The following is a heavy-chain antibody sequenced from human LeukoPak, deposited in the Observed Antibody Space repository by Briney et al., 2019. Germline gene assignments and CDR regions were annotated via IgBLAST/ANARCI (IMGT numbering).Heavy chain of an antibody. J-gene: IGHJ6*03. V-gene: IGHV4-59*01. CDR3: ARSSEGRYYYDSSGFSYYYYYMDV. CDR2: IYYSGST. Sequence: SETLSLTCTVSGGSISSYYWSWIRQPPGKGLEWIGYIYYSGSTSYNPSLKSRVTISVDTSKNQFSLKLSSVTAADTAVYYCARSSEGRYYYDSSGFSYYYYYMDVWGKGTTVTISS. CDR1: GGSISSYY. D-gene: IGHD3-22*01.